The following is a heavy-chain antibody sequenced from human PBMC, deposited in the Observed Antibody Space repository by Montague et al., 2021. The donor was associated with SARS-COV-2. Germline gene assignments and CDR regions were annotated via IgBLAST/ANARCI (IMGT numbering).Heavy chain of an antibody. Sequence: SLRLSCAASGFIFRSYAMTLVRQAPGKGLEWVCVLYSGETYTYYADSVKGRFTISRDNSKSTLYLHMNSLRAEDTSVYYCARGGYYYDTSGYDYADGNENWLNPRGQGTLVTVSS. CDR1: GFIFRSYA. D-gene: IGHD3-22*01. CDR2: LYSGETYT. CDR3: ARGGYYYDTSGYDYADGNENWLNP. V-gene: IGHV3-23*03. J-gene: IGHJ5*02.